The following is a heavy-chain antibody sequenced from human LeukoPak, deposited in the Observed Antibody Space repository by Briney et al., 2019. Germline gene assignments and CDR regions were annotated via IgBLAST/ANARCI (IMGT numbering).Heavy chain of an antibody. CDR3: ARGSHSSSWSDFDY. D-gene: IGHD6-13*01. CDR1: GFTFRSYS. J-gene: IGHJ4*02. Sequence: PGGSLRLSCAASGFTFRSYSMNWVRQAPGKGLEWVSSISSSSSYIYYADSVKGRFTISRDNAKNSLYLQMNSLRAEDTAVYYCARGSHSSSWSDFDYWGQGTLVTVSS. CDR2: ISSSSSYI. V-gene: IGHV3-21*01.